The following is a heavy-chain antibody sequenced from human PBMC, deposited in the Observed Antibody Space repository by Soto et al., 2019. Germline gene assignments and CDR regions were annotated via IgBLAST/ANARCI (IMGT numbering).Heavy chain of an antibody. J-gene: IGHJ4*02. D-gene: IGHD5-18*01. V-gene: IGHV3-23*01. CDR1: GFTFSTYA. Sequence: GGSLRLSCAASGFTFSTYAMGWVRQSPGKGLEWVSSISGTLSTYYADSVKGQFTISRDNSKNTLYLQINSLRPDDTAVYFCAKGYSSGWSEGYFDYWGKGALLTVSS. CDR3: AKGYSSGWSEGYFDY. CDR2: ISGTLST.